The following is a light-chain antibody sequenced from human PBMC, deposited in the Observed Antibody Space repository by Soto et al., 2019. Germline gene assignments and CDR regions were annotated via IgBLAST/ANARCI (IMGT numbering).Light chain of an antibody. CDR1: QAIRTE. V-gene: IGKV1-6*01. CDR3: LQDYSYPRT. J-gene: IGKJ1*01. CDR2: GTS. Sequence: AIQMTQSPSSLYASVGDRVIITCRASQAIRTELGWYQQRPGKAPKLLIYGTSNLQRGVPSRFSGSGSGTDFTLTINGLQPEDFATYYCLQDYSYPRTFGQGTKV.